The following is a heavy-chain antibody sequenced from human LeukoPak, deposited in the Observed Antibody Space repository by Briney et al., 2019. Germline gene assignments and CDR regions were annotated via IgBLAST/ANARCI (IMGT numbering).Heavy chain of an antibody. V-gene: IGHV3-53*01. D-gene: IGHD6-13*01. Sequence: PGGSLRLPCAASGFTVSSNYMSWVRQAPGRGLEWVSVLYSDGTTYYADSVKGRFTISRDNSRNTLYLQMNNLRAEDTAVYYCTRLSRYGNRWYYVDYWGQGTLVTVSS. CDR2: LYSDGTT. CDR1: GFTVSSNY. CDR3: TRLSRYGNRWYYVDY. J-gene: IGHJ4*02.